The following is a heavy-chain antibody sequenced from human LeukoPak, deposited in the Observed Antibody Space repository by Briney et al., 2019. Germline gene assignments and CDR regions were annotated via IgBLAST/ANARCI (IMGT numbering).Heavy chain of an antibody. CDR1: GFTFSNYA. D-gene: IGHD3-22*01. CDR3: ARSHGSHDGTGYYYNWFDP. V-gene: IGHV3-30-3*01. J-gene: IGHJ5*02. Sequence: GGSLRLSCAASGFTFSNYAMHWVRQAPGKGLEWVALISYDGNNEYYADSVKGRFTISRDNSKNTLYLQMNSLRPEDTAVYYCARSHGSHDGTGYYYNWFDPWGQGTLVTVSS. CDR2: ISYDGNNE.